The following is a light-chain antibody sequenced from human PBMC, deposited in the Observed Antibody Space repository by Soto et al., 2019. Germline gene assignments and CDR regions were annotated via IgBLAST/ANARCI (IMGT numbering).Light chain of an antibody. Sequence: QSALTKPASVSGSPGQSITISCTGTSSDVGGYNRVSWYQQHPDKAPKLIIYEVTNRPSGISNRISGSKSGDTASLTISGLQAEDEADYYCYSYRSGSAHVFGTGTKVTVL. CDR2: EVT. CDR3: YSYRSGSAHV. V-gene: IGLV2-14*01. J-gene: IGLJ1*01. CDR1: SSDVGGYNR.